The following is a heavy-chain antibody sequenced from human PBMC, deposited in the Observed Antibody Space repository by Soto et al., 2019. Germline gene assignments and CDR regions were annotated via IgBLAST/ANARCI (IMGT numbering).Heavy chain of an antibody. CDR3: ARGAYDYGDYVDAFDI. D-gene: IGHD4-17*01. CDR1: GFTFSNYW. J-gene: IGHJ3*02. V-gene: IGHV3-7*01. Sequence: GGSLRLSCVVSGFTFSNYWMSWVRQAPGKGLEWVADIKQDGSEKYYVDSVKGRFTISRDNAKNSLYLQMNSLRSEDTAMYYCARGAYDYGDYVDAFDIWGQGTMVTVSS. CDR2: IKQDGSEK.